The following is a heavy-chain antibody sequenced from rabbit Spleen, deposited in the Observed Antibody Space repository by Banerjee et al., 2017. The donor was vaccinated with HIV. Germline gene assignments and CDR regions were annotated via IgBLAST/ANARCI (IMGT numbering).Heavy chain of an antibody. D-gene: IGHD8-1*01. CDR1: GFSLSNNNV. J-gene: IGHJ4*01. CDR2: LYPDNGVT. CDR3: ARDAGSSGYIWYLNL. Sequence: EQLEESGGGLVQPEGSLTLTCKASGFSLSNNNVMRWVRQAPGKGLEWIASLYPDNGVTYYANWAKGRFTLSKTSSTTVALQMTSLTAADTATYFCARDAGSSGYIWYLNLWGQGTLVTVS. V-gene: IGHV1S45*01.